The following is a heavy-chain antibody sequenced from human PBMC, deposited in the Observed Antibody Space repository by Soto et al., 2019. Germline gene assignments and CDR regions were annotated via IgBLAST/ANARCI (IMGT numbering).Heavy chain of an antibody. J-gene: IGHJ6*02. CDR1: GYTFTIYG. D-gene: IGHD5-12*01. CDR2: ISPDNGNT. V-gene: IGHV1-18*01. CDR3: ARALGYSGYEELDV. Sequence: QVQLVQSGGEVKKPGASVKVSCKASGYTFTIYGINWVRQAPGQGLEWMGWISPDNGNTNYAQKLQGRVTMTTDTSTTTAYMELRSLRSDDTAVYYYARALGYSGYEELDVWGQGTTVTVSS.